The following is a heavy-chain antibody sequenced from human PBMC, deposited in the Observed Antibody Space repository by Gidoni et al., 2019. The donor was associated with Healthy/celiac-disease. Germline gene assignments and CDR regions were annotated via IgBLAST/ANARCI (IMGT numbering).Heavy chain of an antibody. D-gene: IGHD3-10*01. CDR3: ARDQMVRGVITNRGMDV. CDR1: AYTFTGYY. Sequence: QVQLVQSGAEVTKPGASVTVSCQASAYTFTGYYMHWVRQAPGQGLEGMGWINPNSGGTNYAQKFQGWVTMTRETSISTAYMELSRLRSDDTAVYYCARDQMVRGVITNRGMDVWGQGTTVTVSS. J-gene: IGHJ6*02. CDR2: INPNSGGT. V-gene: IGHV1-2*04.